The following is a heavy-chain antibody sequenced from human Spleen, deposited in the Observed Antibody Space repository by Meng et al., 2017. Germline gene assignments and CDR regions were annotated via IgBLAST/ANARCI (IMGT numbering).Heavy chain of an antibody. D-gene: IGHD5-24*01. Sequence: ASVKVSCKASGYTFSTYGISWVRQAPGQGLEWMGWISAYNGNTNYAQKLQGRVTMTTDTSTSTAYMELRRLRSDDTAVYYCARVARKMAITLTRPDYWGQGTLVTVSS. J-gene: IGHJ4*02. CDR3: ARVARKMAITLTRPDY. CDR2: ISAYNGNT. V-gene: IGHV1-18*01. CDR1: GYTFSTYG.